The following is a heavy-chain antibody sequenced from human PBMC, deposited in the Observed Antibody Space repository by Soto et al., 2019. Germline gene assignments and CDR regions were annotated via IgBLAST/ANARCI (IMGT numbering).Heavy chain of an antibody. D-gene: IGHD3-10*01. V-gene: IGHV4-31*03. CDR3: AGSPARSTFDY. CDR2: IYHTGST. CDR1: GGSVTGGGYY. J-gene: IGHJ4*02. Sequence: PSETLSLTCSVSGGSVTGGGYYWSWIRQLPGKGLEWIGYIYHTGSTFYNPSLKSRVTISLDTSKSQFSLKLTSVTAADTAMYYCAGSPARSTFDYWGQGSQVTVAS.